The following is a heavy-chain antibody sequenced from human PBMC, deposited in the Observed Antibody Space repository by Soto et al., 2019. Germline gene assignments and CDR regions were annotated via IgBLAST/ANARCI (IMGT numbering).Heavy chain of an antibody. D-gene: IGHD1-1*01. CDR3: VNQYNWNDADAFDI. Sequence: GGSLRLSCAASGFTFSSYWMSWVRQAPGKGLEWVANIKQDGSEKYYVDSVKGRFTISRDNAKNSLYLQMSSLRAEDTAVYYCVNQYNWNDADAFDIWGQGTMVTVSS. CDR1: GFTFSSYW. J-gene: IGHJ3*02. CDR2: IKQDGSEK. V-gene: IGHV3-7*01.